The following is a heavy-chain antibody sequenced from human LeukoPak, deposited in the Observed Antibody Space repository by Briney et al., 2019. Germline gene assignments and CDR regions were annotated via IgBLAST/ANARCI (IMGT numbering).Heavy chain of an antibody. Sequence: SETLSLTCTVSGGSISSSSYYWGWIRQPPGKGLEWIGSIYYSGSTYYNPSLKSRVTISVDTSKNQLSLKLSSVTAADTAVYYCASTWIQLEDWYFDLWGRGTLVTVSS. CDR1: GGSISSSSYY. CDR3: ASTWIQLEDWYFDL. CDR2: IYYSGST. D-gene: IGHD5-18*01. V-gene: IGHV4-39*01. J-gene: IGHJ2*01.